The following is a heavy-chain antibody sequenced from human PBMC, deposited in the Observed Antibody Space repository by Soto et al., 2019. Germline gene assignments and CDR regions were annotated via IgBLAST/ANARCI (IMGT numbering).Heavy chain of an antibody. CDR3: AKDWGSEVFWKTESLNIGWFDP. CDR2: ISGSGGNT. J-gene: IGHJ5*02. V-gene: IGHV3-23*01. Sequence: PGGSLRLSCAASRFTFSSYAMSWVRQAPGKGLEWVSGISGSGGNTYYADSVKGRFTISRDNSKSTLYLQMNSLRAEDTAVYYCAKDWGSEVFWKTESLNIGWFDPWGQGTLVTVSS. D-gene: IGHD3-3*01. CDR1: RFTFSSYA.